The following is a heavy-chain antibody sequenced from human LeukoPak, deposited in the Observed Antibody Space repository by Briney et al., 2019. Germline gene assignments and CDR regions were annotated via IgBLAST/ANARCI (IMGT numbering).Heavy chain of an antibody. V-gene: IGHV4-38-2*02. CDR1: GYSISSGYY. Sequence: SETLSLTCTVSGYSISSGYYWGWIRQPPGKGLEWIGSIYHSGSTYYNPSLKSRVTISVDTSKNQFSLKLSSVTAADTAVYYCARGPYCGAGGCYSRWFDPWGQGTLVTVSS. J-gene: IGHJ5*02. CDR2: IYHSGST. CDR3: ARGPYCGAGGCYSRWFDP. D-gene: IGHD2-15*01.